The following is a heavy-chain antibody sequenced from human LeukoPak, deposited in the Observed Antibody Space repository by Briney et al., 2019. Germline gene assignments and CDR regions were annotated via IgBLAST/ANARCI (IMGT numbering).Heavy chain of an antibody. Sequence: SETLSLTCTVSGGSISNSNYYWGWIRQPPGKGLEWIGNIYYSGSTYYNPSLKSRVTISVDTSKNQFSLKLSSVTAADTAVYYCARDASYSNYCWFDPWGQGTLVTVSS. V-gene: IGHV4-39*07. CDR1: GGSISNSNYY. CDR3: ARDASYSNYCWFDP. CDR2: IYYSGST. J-gene: IGHJ5*02. D-gene: IGHD4-11*01.